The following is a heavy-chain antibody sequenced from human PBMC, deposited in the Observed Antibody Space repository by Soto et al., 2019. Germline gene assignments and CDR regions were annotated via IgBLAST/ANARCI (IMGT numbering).Heavy chain of an antibody. V-gene: IGHV4-59*08. CDR1: GGSFSGYY. CDR3: ARHNYGSGSTYFDY. CDR2: IYYSGST. Sequence: PSETLSLTCAVYGGSFSGYYWSWIRQPPGKGLEWIGYIYYSGSTNYNPSLKSRVTISVDTSKNQFSLKLNSMTAADTAVYYCARHNYGSGSTYFDYWGQGTLVTV. D-gene: IGHD3-10*01. J-gene: IGHJ4*02.